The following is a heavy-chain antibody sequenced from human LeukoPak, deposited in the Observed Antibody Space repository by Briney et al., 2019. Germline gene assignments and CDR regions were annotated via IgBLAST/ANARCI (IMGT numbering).Heavy chain of an antibody. J-gene: IGHJ2*01. CDR2: INQDGGGK. CDR1: GFTFSNYW. CDR3: AKDFGGSDYDWYFDL. V-gene: IGHV3-7*03. D-gene: IGHD1-26*01. Sequence: GGSLRLSCAASGFTFSNYWMTWVRQAPGRGLEWVANINQDGGGKYYVDSVKGRFTISRDNAKDSLYLQMNSLRVEDTAIYYCAKDFGGSDYDWYFDLWGRGTVVTVSS.